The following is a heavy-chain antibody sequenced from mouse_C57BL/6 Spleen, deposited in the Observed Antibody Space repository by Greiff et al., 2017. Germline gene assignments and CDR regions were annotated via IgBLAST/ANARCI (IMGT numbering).Heavy chain of an antibody. V-gene: IGHV1-50*01. CDR3: ARRSSDYGSSTLYFDY. CDR1: GYTFTSYW. D-gene: IGHD1-1*01. Sequence: VQLQQPGAELVKPGASVKLSCKASGYTFTSYWMQWVKQRPGQGLAWIGEIDPSDSYTNSNQKFKGKATLTVDTSSSTAYMQLSSLTSEDSAVYYCARRSSDYGSSTLYFDYWGQGTTLTVSS. J-gene: IGHJ2*01. CDR2: IDPSDSYT.